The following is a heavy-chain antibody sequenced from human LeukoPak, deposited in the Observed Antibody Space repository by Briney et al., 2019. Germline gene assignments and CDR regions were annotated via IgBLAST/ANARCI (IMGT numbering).Heavy chain of an antibody. CDR3: ARLSSHYGDYKVDP. J-gene: IGHJ5*02. CDR2: MNPNSGNT. CDR1: GYTFTIYD. V-gene: IGHV1-8*03. Sequence: ASVKVSCKASGYTFTIYDINWVRQATGQGLEWMGWMNPNSGNTGYAQRFQGRVTFTRNTSISTAYMELSSLRSEDTAVYYCARLSSHYGDYKVDPWGQGTLVTVSS. D-gene: IGHD4-17*01.